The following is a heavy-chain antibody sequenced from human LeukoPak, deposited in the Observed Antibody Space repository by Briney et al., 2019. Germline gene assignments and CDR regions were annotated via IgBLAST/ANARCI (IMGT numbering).Heavy chain of an antibody. V-gene: IGHV4-34*01. CDR1: GGSFSGYY. J-gene: IGHJ4*02. CDR2: INHSGST. D-gene: IGHD6-13*01. CDR3: ARSRGYSSSWWAPGHFDY. Sequence: SETLSLTCAVCGGSFSGYYWSWIRQPPGKGMEWIGEINHSGSTNYNPSLKSRVTISVDTSKNQFSLKLTSVTAADTAVYYCARSRGYSSSWWAPGHFDYWGQGTLVTVSS.